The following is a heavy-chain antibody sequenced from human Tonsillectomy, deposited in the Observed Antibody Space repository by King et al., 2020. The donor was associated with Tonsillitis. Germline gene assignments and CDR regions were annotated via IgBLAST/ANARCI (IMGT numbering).Heavy chain of an antibody. CDR3: ARGNHYGMDV. V-gene: IGHV3-74*01. Sequence: VQLVESGGGLVQPGGSLRLSCAASGFTFSNYFMHWVRQAPGKGLVWVSRINSDGSSTSYADSVKGRFTISRDNAKNTLFLQMSSLRAEDTAVYYCARGNHYGMDVWGQGTTVTVPS. CDR2: INSDGSST. J-gene: IGHJ6*02. CDR1: GFTFSNYF. D-gene: IGHD1-14*01.